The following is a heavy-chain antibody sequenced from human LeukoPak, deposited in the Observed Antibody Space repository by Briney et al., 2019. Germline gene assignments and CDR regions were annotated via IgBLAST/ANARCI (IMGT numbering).Heavy chain of an antibody. V-gene: IGHV3-21*01. CDR1: GFTFSSYS. J-gene: IGHJ3*02. D-gene: IGHD2-21*02. CDR2: ISSSSSYI. CDR3: ARAVYCGGDCYFPLDI. Sequence: GGSLRLSCAASGFTFSSYSMNWVRQAPGKGLEWVSSISSSSSYIYYADSVKGRFTISRDNAKNSLYLRMNSLRAEDTAVYYCARAVYCGGDCYFPLDIWGQGTMVTVSS.